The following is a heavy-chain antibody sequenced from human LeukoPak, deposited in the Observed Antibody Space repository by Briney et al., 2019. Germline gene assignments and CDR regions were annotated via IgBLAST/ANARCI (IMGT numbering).Heavy chain of an antibody. Sequence: ASVKVSCKASGYTFTGYFMHWVRQAPGQGLEWMGWINPNSGGTNYAQKFQGRVTMTRDTSISTAYMELSRLRSDDTAVYYCARGGIPVYYYYMDVWGKGTTVTVSS. CDR2: INPNSGGT. CDR3: ARGGIPVYYYYMDV. V-gene: IGHV1-2*02. J-gene: IGHJ6*03. D-gene: IGHD1-14*01. CDR1: GYTFTGYF.